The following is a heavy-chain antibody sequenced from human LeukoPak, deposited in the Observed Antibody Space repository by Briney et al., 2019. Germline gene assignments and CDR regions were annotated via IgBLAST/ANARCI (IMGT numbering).Heavy chain of an antibody. J-gene: IGHJ4*02. Sequence: SETLSLTCTVSGGSISSYYWSWIRQPPGKGLEWIGYIYYSGSTNYNPSLKSRVTISVDTSKNQFSLKPSSVTAADTAVYYCARGSPYSSSFCSDYWGQGTLVTVSS. V-gene: IGHV4-59*01. CDR3: ARGSPYSSSFCSDY. D-gene: IGHD6-6*01. CDR1: GGSISSYY. CDR2: IYYSGST.